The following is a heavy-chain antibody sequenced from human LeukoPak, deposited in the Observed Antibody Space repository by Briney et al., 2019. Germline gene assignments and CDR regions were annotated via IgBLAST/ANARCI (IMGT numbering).Heavy chain of an antibody. V-gene: IGHV3-21*01. CDR3: ARDGSGSYYVDY. CDR2: ISSSSSDV. D-gene: IGHD3-10*01. J-gene: IGHJ4*02. CDR1: GFTFSSYR. Sequence: GGSLRLSCAASGFTFSSYRMNWVRQAPGKGLEWVSYISSSSSDVDYADSLKGRFTISRDNAKNSLYLQMNSLRAEDTAVYYCARDGSGSYYVDYWGQGTLVTVSS.